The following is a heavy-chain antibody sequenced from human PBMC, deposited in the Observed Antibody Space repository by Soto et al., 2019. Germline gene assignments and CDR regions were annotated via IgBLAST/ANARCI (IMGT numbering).Heavy chain of an antibody. Sequence: QVQLVESGGGVVQPGRSLRLSCAASGFTFSSYAMHWVRQAPGKGLEWVAVISYDGSNKYYADSVKGRFTISRDNSKNTLYLQMNSLRAEDTAVYYCARGRYDSSGYYYPYGAFDIWGQGTMVTVSS. CDR1: GFTFSSYA. D-gene: IGHD3-22*01. CDR2: ISYDGSNK. J-gene: IGHJ3*02. CDR3: ARGRYDSSGYYYPYGAFDI. V-gene: IGHV3-30-3*01.